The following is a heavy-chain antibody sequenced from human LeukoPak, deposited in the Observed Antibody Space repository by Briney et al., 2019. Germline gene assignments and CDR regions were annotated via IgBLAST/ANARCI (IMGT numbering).Heavy chain of an antibody. J-gene: IGHJ4*02. CDR1: GFTFSRYW. V-gene: IGHV3-7*05. CDR2: IKEDGSRN. CDR3: AKGSGGSCYSSSDY. D-gene: IGHD2-15*01. Sequence: GGSLRLSCAASGFTFSRYWMSWVRQAPGKGLEWVANIKEDGSRNHYADSVKGRFTISRDNAKNSLYLQMSSLRAEDTAVYYCAKGSGGSCYSSSDYWGQGTLVTVSS.